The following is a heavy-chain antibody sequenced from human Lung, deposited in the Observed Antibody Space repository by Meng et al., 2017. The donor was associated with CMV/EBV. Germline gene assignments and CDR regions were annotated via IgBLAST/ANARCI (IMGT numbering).Heavy chain of an antibody. Sequence: ASVKVSCKASGYTFTGYYILWVRQAPGQGLEWMGSINPNSGGTKHAQKPQGRVTLTRDTSISTVHTEWSMLNTDDTVVYCCSRRKWDARNALDIWGHGTEVTVSS. J-gene: IGHJ3*02. V-gene: IGHV1-2*05. CDR1: GYTFTGYY. CDR3: SRRKWDARNALDI. D-gene: IGHD1-26*01. CDR2: INPNSGGT.